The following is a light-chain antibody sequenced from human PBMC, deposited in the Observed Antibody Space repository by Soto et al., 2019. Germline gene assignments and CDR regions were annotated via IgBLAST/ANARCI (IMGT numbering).Light chain of an antibody. CDR3: KQYGSYPFT. J-gene: IGKJ4*01. Sequence: DVQMTQSPSPLSASVGDRVTITCRASQSINNLLAWYQQKPGKAPKFLIYDVSTLESGVPSRFSGSGSGTECTLSIRSLQPEDFATYDCKQYGSYPFTFGGGNKVDI. V-gene: IGKV1-5*01. CDR2: DVS. CDR1: QSINNL.